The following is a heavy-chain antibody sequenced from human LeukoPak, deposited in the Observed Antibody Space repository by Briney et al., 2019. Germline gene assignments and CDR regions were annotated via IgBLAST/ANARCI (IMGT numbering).Heavy chain of an antibody. V-gene: IGHV4-34*01. CDR1: GGSFSGYY. Sequence: SETLSLTCAVYGGSFSGYYWSWIRKPPGKGLEWIGEINHSGSTNYNPSLKSRVTISVDTSKNQFSLKLSSVTAADTAVYYCARGPALYSYGTPSDAFDIWGQGTMVTVSS. CDR2: INHSGST. D-gene: IGHD5-18*01. J-gene: IGHJ3*02. CDR3: ARGPALYSYGTPSDAFDI.